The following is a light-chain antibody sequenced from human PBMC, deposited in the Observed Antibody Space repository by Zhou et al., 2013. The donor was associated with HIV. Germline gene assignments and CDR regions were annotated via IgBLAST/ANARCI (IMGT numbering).Light chain of an antibody. CDR1: QDIRND. V-gene: IGKV1-39*01. Sequence: IQMTQSPSSLSASVGDRVIITCRASQDIRNDLGWYQQKPGKAPKFLIYAASSLQSGVPSRFSGSGSGTDFTLTISSLQPEDFATYFCQQSYTTPYTFGQGTKLEIK. CDR2: AAS. J-gene: IGKJ2*01. CDR3: QQSYTTPYT.